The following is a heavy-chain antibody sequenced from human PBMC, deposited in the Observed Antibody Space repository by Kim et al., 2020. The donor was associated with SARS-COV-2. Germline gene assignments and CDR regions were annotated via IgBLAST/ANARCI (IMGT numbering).Heavy chain of an antibody. V-gene: IGHV3-23*01. CDR3: ATAGYCSSTSCYRGLDY. J-gene: IGHJ4*02. D-gene: IGHD2-2*03. Sequence: AVKGRFTITRDNSKTPLYLQMNSLRAEDTAVYYCATAGYCSSTSCYRGLDYWGQGTLVTVSS.